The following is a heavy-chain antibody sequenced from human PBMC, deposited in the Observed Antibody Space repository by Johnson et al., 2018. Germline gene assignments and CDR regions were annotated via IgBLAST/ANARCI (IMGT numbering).Heavy chain of an antibody. J-gene: IGHJ3*02. V-gene: IGHV3-30-3*01. CDR3: VRRGQKLALTLFNDGFDS. D-gene: IGHD6-13*01. Sequence: QVQLVESGGGVVQPGGSLRLSCAASGFSFMTYAIHWVRPDPGKGLDWVTFISHDGSNEYYADSVKGRFTISRDNSKNTVDLQMNRRTAWDTAVYECVRRGQKLALTLFNDGFDSWGPGTKVTVS. CDR1: GFSFMTYA. CDR2: ISHDGSNE.